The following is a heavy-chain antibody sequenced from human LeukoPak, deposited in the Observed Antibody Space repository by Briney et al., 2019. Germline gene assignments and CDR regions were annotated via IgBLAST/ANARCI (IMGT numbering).Heavy chain of an antibody. V-gene: IGHV1-46*01. D-gene: IGHD3-10*01. Sequence: ASVKVSCKASGYTFTTYYIHWVRQAPGQGLEWMGIINPGGGSTTYAQNFQGRFTMTWDMSTTTVYMELRSLRSEDTAVYYCAVPYGSGIDYWGQGTLVTVSS. J-gene: IGHJ4*02. CDR2: INPGGGST. CDR1: GYTFTTYY. CDR3: AVPYGSGIDY.